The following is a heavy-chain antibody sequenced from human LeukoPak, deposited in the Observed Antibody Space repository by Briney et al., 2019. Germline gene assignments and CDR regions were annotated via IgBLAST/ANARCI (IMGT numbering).Heavy chain of an antibody. D-gene: IGHD5-24*01. CDR1: GYTFTGYY. CDR2: INPNSGGT. V-gene: IGHV1-2*02. J-gene: IGHJ4*02. Sequence: ASVNVSCKASGYTFTGYYMHWVRHAPGQGLEWMGWINPNSGGTNYAQKFQGRVTMTRDTSISTAYMELSRLRSDDTAVYYCAREMATRNGEYWGQGTLVTVSS. CDR3: AREMATRNGEY.